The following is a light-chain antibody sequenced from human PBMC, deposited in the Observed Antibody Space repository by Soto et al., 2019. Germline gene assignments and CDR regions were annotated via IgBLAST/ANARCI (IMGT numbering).Light chain of an antibody. J-gene: IGKJ5*01. Sequence: DIVLTQSPATLSLSPGERATISCRASQSVSSYLAWYQQKPGQAPRLLIYDASNRATGIPARFSGSGSGTAFSLTISSLEHEDFAVYYCQQRSNWPPITFGQGTRLEIK. CDR2: DAS. V-gene: IGKV3-11*01. CDR3: QQRSNWPPIT. CDR1: QSVSSY.